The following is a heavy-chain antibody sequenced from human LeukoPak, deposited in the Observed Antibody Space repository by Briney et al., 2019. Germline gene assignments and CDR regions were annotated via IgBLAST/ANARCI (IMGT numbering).Heavy chain of an antibody. CDR3: AREGHSGYDPMGY. CDR1: GFTFSSYS. D-gene: IGHD5-12*01. Sequence: PGGSLRLSCAASGFTFSSYSMNWVRQAPGKGLEWVSSISSSSSYIYYAGSVKGRFTISRDNAKNSLYLQMNSLRAEDTAVYYCAREGHSGYDPMGYWGQGTLVTVSS. V-gene: IGHV3-21*01. J-gene: IGHJ4*02. CDR2: ISSSSSYI.